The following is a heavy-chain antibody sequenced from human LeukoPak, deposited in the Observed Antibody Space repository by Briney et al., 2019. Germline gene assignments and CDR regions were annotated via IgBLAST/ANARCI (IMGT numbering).Heavy chain of an antibody. CDR2: IYYTGDT. D-gene: IGHD3-10*01. J-gene: IGHJ4*02. CDR3: VRVVTGSVDY. CDR1: GGSISGHY. V-gene: IGHV4-59*11. Sequence: PSETLSLTCTVSGGSISGHYWGWIRQPPGKGLEWIGYIYYTGDTNYIPSFESRVTISVDTSKNQFSLKLGSVTAADTAIYYRVRVVTGSVDYWGQGTLVTVSS.